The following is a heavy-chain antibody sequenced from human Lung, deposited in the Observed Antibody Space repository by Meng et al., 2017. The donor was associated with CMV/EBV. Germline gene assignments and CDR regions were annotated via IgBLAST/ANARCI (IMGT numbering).Heavy chain of an antibody. D-gene: IGHD2-15*01. CDR3: ARELDLQLGYCSGGSCYGRGNWFDP. Sequence: ASVKVSXKASGYTFTGYYMHWVRQAPGQGLEWMGWINPNSGGTNYAQKFQGRVTMTRDTSISTAYMELSRLRSDDTAVYYCARELDLQLGYCSGGSCYGRGNWFDPWGQGTLVPSPQ. V-gene: IGHV1-2*02. J-gene: IGHJ5*02. CDR2: INPNSGGT. CDR1: GYTFTGYY.